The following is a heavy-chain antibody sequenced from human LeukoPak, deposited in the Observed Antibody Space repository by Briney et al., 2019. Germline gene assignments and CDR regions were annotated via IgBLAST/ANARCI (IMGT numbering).Heavy chain of an antibody. CDR1: GFTFSSYA. CDR3: ARDLGYSYGYLGSYYGMDV. V-gene: IGHV3-30-3*01. D-gene: IGHD5-18*01. Sequence: GGSLRLSCAASGFTFSSYAMHWVRQAPGKGLEWVAVISYDGSNKYYADSVKGRFTISRDNSKNTLYLQMNSLRAEDTAVYCCARDLGYSYGYLGSYYGMDVWGQGTTVTVSS. CDR2: ISYDGSNK. J-gene: IGHJ6*02.